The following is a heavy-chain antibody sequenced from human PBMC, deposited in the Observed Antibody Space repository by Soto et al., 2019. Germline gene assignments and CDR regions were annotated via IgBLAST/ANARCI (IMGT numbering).Heavy chain of an antibody. D-gene: IGHD3-9*01. CDR2: ISAYDGPT. Sequence: QVQLVQSGAEVKKPGASVKVSCKASGYTFTSYGISWVRQAPGQGLEWMGWISAYDGPTNYAQKLQGRVTMTTDTSTSTAYMELRSLRSDDTAVDYCAIDDEPVLRYFAAAYYYGMDVWGQGTTVTVSS. CDR1: GYTFTSYG. J-gene: IGHJ6*02. V-gene: IGHV1-18*01. CDR3: AIDDEPVLRYFAAAYYYGMDV.